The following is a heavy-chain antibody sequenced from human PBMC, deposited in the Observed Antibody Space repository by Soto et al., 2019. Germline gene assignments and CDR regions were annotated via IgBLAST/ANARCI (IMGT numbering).Heavy chain of an antibody. CDR1: GFTFGDYE. CDR3: IRGRSNKYDLTSPPQFDS. CDR2: LSRSGNTI. Sequence: QVQLVESGGGLVQPGGSLRLSCAASGFTFGDYEMSWIRQAAGKGPEWVSFLSRSGNTIYYADSVKGRFSISRDNDRNSVYLQMENLRVDDTAMYYCIRGRSNKYDLTSPPQFDSWAQGTLVTVSS. J-gene: IGHJ5*01. D-gene: IGHD3-16*01. V-gene: IGHV3-11*01.